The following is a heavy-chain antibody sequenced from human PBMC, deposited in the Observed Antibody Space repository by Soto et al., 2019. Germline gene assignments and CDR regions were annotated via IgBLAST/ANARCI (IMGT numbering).Heavy chain of an antibody. J-gene: IGHJ4*02. Sequence: SETLSLTCTVSGGSISSGGYYWSWIRQHPGKGLEWIGYIYYSGSTYYNPSLKSRVTISVDTSKNQFSLKLSSVTAADTAVYYFARVLVDVDYGDSQYYFDYWGQGTLVTVSS. CDR1: GGSISSGGYY. CDR2: IYYSGST. D-gene: IGHD4-17*01. V-gene: IGHV4-31*03. CDR3: ARVLVDVDYGDSQYYFDY.